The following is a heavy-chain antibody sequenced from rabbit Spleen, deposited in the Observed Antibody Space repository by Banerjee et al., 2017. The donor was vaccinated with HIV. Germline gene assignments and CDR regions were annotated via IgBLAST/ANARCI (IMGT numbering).Heavy chain of an antibody. Sequence: QEQLEESGGDLVQPEGSLTLTCTASGFSFSSSYWICWVRQAPGKGLEWIACFGAGSSSGTYYASWAKGRFTISKTSSTTVTLQMTSLTAADTATYFCARDSGTSFSSYGMDLWGPGTLVTVS. V-gene: IGHV1S45*01. CDR2: FGAGSSSGT. J-gene: IGHJ6*01. CDR1: GFSFSSSYW. CDR3: ARDSGTSFSSYGMDL. D-gene: IGHD8-1*01.